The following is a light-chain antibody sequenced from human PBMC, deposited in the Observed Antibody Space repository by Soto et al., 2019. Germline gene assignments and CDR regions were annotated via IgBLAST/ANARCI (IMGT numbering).Light chain of an antibody. CDR3: HQYGGSPRYS. J-gene: IGKJ2*03. Sequence: IVLAHSPGTLSLSPGERATLSCRASQSVSSNFLAWYQQRPGQAPRLLIYGASSRATGIPNRFSGSGSGTDLSLTISRLEPEDFAVYYCHQYGGSPRYSVGQGTKVDIK. CDR1: QSVSSNF. V-gene: IGKV3-20*01. CDR2: GAS.